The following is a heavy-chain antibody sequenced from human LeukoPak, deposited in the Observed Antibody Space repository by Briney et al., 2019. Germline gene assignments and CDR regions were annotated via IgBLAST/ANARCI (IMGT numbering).Heavy chain of an antibody. Sequence: GGSLRLSCAASGFTFSSYAMSWVRQAPGKGLEWVSAISGSGGSTYYADSVKGRFTISRDNSKNTLYLQMNSLRVEDTAVYYCAKAHYDILTGSYYFDYWGQGTLVTVSS. CDR1: GFTFSSYA. V-gene: IGHV3-23*01. CDR3: AKAHYDILTGSYYFDY. J-gene: IGHJ4*02. CDR2: ISGSGGST. D-gene: IGHD3-9*01.